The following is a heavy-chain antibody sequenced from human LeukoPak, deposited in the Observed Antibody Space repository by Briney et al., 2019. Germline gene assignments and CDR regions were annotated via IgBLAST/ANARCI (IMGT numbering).Heavy chain of an antibody. Sequence: SQTLSLTCAVSGVSISSGDICWGWLRQRPGMGLEWVSYSYYSGSTYYTPSLKSRVTISVDTSKNQFSLKLSSVTAADTAVYYCARTYYYGSGSWQDDYWGQGALVTVSS. CDR1: GVSISSGDIC. CDR2: SYYSGST. V-gene: IGHV4-30-4*08. J-gene: IGHJ4*02. CDR3: ARTYYYGSGSWQDDY. D-gene: IGHD3-10*01.